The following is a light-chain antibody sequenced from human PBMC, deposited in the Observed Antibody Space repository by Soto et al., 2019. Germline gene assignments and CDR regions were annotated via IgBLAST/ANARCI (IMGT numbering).Light chain of an antibody. V-gene: IGKV3-11*01. J-gene: IGKJ4*01. CDR2: DAS. CDR3: QQRNSWPLT. CDR1: QXXSXD. Sequence: EIVXTQSPATXXLSPGERATXXXXASQXXSXDLAWYQQKPGQAPRVLIYDASNRATGVPARFSGSGSGTDFTLTISSPEPEDFAVYYCQQRNSWPLTFGGGTKVEIK.